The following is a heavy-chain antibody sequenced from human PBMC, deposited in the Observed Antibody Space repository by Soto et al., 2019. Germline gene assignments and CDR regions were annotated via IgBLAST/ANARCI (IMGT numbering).Heavy chain of an antibody. CDR1: GYTYTSYY. CDR3: ARVGSSGYSYVDGYFDY. D-gene: IGHD5-18*01. CDR2: INPSGGST. J-gene: IGHJ4*02. V-gene: IGHV1-46*01. Sequence: ASVKVSCKASGYTYTSYYMHWVRQAPGQGLEWMGIINPSGGSTSYAQKFQGRVTMTRDTSTSTVYMGLSSLRSEDTAVYYCARVGSSGYSYVDGYFDYWGQGTLVAVSS.